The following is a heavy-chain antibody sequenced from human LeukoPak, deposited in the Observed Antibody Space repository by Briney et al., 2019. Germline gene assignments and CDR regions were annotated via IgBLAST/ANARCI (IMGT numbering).Heavy chain of an antibody. Sequence: GGSLRLSCAASGFTFSNHWMSWVRQAPGKGLEWVANIKQDGSEKYYVDSVKGRFTISRDNAKNSLYLQMNSLRAEDTAVYYCARDSWELQLAFDYWGQGTLVTVSS. CDR1: GFTFSNHW. J-gene: IGHJ4*02. V-gene: IGHV3-7*03. D-gene: IGHD1-26*01. CDR3: ARDSWELQLAFDY. CDR2: IKQDGSEK.